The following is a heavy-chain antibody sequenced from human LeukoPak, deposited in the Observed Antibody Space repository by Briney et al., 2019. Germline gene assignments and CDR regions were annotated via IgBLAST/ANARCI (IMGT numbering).Heavy chain of an antibody. J-gene: IGHJ6*02. Sequence: ASVKVSCKASGYTFTSYAMHWVRQAPGQRLEWMGWINAGNGNTKYSQKFQGRVTIARDTSASTAYMELSSLRSEDTAVYYCARGITISSKDGMDVWGQGTTVTVSS. CDR1: GYTFTSYA. V-gene: IGHV1-3*01. CDR3: ARGITISSKDGMDV. CDR2: INAGNGNT. D-gene: IGHD3-9*01.